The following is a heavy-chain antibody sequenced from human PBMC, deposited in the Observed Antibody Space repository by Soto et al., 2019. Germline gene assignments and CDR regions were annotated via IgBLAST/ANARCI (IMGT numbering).Heavy chain of an antibody. V-gene: IGHV1-69*01. J-gene: IGHJ6*02. Sequence: QVQLVQSGADVKKPWSSVTVSCKASGGTFSSYAISWVRQAPGQGLEWMGGIIPIFGTANYAQKFQGRVTITADESTSTAYMELSSLRSEDTAVYYCARKIERIAAAGTGYYYGMDVWGQGTTVTVSS. CDR1: GGTFSSYA. CDR3: ARKIERIAAAGTGYYYGMDV. CDR2: IIPIFGTA. D-gene: IGHD6-13*01.